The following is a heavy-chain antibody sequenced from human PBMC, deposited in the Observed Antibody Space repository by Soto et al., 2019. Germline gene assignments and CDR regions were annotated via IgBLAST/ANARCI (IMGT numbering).Heavy chain of an antibody. CDR1: GFTFSSYA. Sequence: GGSLRLSCAASGFTFSSYAMHWVRQAPGKGLEWVAVISYDGSNKYYADSVKGRFTISRDNSKNTLYLQMNSLRAEDTAVYYCARQVPPYSNYASGVNFRSGVADYWGQGTLVTVSS. CDR2: ISYDGSNK. V-gene: IGHV3-30-3*01. CDR3: ARQVPPYSNYASGVNFRSGVADY. J-gene: IGHJ4*02. D-gene: IGHD4-4*01.